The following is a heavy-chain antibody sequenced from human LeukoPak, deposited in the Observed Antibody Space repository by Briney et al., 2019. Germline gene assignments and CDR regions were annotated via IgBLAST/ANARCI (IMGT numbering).Heavy chain of an antibody. D-gene: IGHD5-12*01. J-gene: IGHJ4*02. CDR1: GFTFSSYW. Sequence: GGSLRLSCAAPGFTFSSYWMSWVRQAPGKGLEWVANIKQDGSEKNCVDSVKGRFTISRDNAKNSLDLQMNSLRAEDTAVYYCARAGGYASSWAYWGQGTLVTVSS. CDR2: IKQDGSEK. CDR3: ARAGGYASSWAY. V-gene: IGHV3-7*01.